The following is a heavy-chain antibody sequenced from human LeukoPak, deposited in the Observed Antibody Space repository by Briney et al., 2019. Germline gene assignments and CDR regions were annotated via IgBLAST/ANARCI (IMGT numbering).Heavy chain of an antibody. CDR3: ATEDVVVPTAAQRPLDY. CDR2: IYYSGST. CDR1: GGSISSYY. D-gene: IGHD2-2*01. V-gene: IGHV4-59*05. Sequence: SETLSLTCTVSGGSISSYYWSWIRQPAGKGLEWIGSIYYSGSTYYNSSLKSRVTISIDTSKNQFSLKLNSVTAADTAVYYCATEDVVVPTAAQRPLDYWGQGTLVTVSS. J-gene: IGHJ4*02.